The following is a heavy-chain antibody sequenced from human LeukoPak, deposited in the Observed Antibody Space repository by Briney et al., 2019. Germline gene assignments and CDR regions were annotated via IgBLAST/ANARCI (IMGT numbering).Heavy chain of an antibody. Sequence: GGSLRLSCTASGFTFGDYAMSWIRQAPGKGLEWVGFIRSKAYGESADYAASVKGRFTISRDDPKAIAYLQMNSLKTEDTAVYHCTRDRGAYNFYDYWGQGTLVTVSS. D-gene: IGHD1-26*01. V-gene: IGHV3-49*03. CDR1: GFTFGDYA. CDR2: IRSKAYGESA. J-gene: IGHJ4*02. CDR3: TRDRGAYNFYDY.